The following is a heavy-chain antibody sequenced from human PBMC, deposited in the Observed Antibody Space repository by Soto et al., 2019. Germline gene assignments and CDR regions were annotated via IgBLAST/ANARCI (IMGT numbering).Heavy chain of an antibody. CDR2: IKQDGSEE. CDR1: GFSFSSYW. D-gene: IGHD3-9*01. Sequence: EVQLVQSGGGVVQPGESLRLSCAASGFSFSSYWMSWVRQAPGKGLEWLASIKQDGSEEYSADPVKGRFTISRDSAKTSLYLQMNSLGAEDTAVYYCARDFDRTPGIYWGQGTLVTVSS. J-gene: IGHJ4*02. CDR3: ARDFDRTPGIY. V-gene: IGHV3-7*04.